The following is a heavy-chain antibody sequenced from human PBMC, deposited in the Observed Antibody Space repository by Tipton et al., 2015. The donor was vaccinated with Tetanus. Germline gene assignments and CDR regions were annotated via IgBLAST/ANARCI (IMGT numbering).Heavy chain of an antibody. D-gene: IGHD3-22*01. CDR2: IYYSGGA. CDR3: ARYRYYYDSSAYHPPGAMDV. J-gene: IGHJ6*02. Sequence: GSLRLSCTVSGGSISSSAYYWGWIRQPPGKGLEWIGSIYYSGGAHYNPSLESRVTISADTSKNQFSLILYSVTAADTAVYFCARYRYYYDSSAYHPPGAMDVWGQGTTVTVSS. V-gene: IGHV4-39*01. CDR1: GGSISSSAYY.